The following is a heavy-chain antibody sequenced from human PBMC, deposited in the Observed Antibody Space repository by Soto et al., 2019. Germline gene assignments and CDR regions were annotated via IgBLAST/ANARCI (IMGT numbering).Heavy chain of an antibody. CDR1: GGSFSGYY. D-gene: IGHD4-17*01. CDR3: AREDYGDYEERYGMDV. CDR2: INHSGST. J-gene: IGHJ6*02. V-gene: IGHV4-34*01. Sequence: SETLSLTCAVYGGSFSGYYWSWIRQPPGKGLEWIGEINHSGSTNYNPSLKSRVTISVDTSKNQFSLKLSSVTAADTAVYYCAREDYGDYEERYGMDVWGQGTTVTVSS.